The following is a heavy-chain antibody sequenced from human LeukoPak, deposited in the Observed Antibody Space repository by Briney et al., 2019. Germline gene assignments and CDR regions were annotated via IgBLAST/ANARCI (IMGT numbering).Heavy chain of an antibody. CDR3: ARYGSSHALDV. Sequence: GGSLRLSCAASGFTFSSYWMHWVRQAPGKGLVWVSRINSDGSSTSYADSVKGRFTISRDNAKNTLYLQMNSLRAEDTAVYYCARYGSSHALDVWGKGTTVTVSS. V-gene: IGHV3-74*01. J-gene: IGHJ6*04. CDR1: GFTFSSYW. CDR2: INSDGSST. D-gene: IGHD6-6*01.